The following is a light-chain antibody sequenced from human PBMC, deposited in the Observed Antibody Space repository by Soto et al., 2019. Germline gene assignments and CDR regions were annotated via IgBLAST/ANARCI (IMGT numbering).Light chain of an antibody. CDR2: EVS. Sequence: QSALTQPPSASGSPGQSVTISCTGTSSDVGGYNYVSWYQQHPGKAPKLMIYEVSKRPSGVPARFSVSKSGNTASLTVYGLQAEDEADYYCSSYAGSNNVFGTGTKVTVL. CDR1: SSDVGGYNY. V-gene: IGLV2-8*01. CDR3: SSYAGSNNV. J-gene: IGLJ1*01.